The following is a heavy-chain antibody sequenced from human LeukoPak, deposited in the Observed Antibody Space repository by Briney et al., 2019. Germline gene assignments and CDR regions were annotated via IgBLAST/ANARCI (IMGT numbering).Heavy chain of an antibody. J-gene: IGHJ4*02. CDR2: IYYSGST. CDR1: GGSISSSSYY. CDR3: ARHRQWLTPFDY. V-gene: IGHV4-39*01. D-gene: IGHD6-19*01. Sequence: PSGTLSLTCAVSGGSISSSSYYWGWIRQPPGKGLEWIGSIYYSGSTYYNPSLKSRVTISVDTSKNQFSLKLSSVTAADTAVYYCARHRQWLTPFDYWGQGTLVTVSS.